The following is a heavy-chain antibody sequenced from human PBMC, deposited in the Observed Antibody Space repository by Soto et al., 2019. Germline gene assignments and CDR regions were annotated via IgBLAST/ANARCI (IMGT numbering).Heavy chain of an antibody. Sequence: PSETLSLTCTVSGGSISSYYWSWIRQPPGKGLEWIGYIYYSVSTNYNPSLKSRVTISVDTSKNQFSLKLSSVTAADTAVYYCARHETLNGDYDYWGQGMLVTVSS. D-gene: IGHD4-17*01. V-gene: IGHV4-59*08. CDR2: IYYSVST. J-gene: IGHJ4*02. CDR1: GGSISSYY. CDR3: ARHETLNGDYDY.